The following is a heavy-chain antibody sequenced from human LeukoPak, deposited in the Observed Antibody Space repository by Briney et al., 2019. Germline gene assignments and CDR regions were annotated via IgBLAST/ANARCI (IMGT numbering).Heavy chain of an antibody. D-gene: IGHD3-10*01. CDR3: ARAFGERPMRYAFDI. Sequence: SETLCLTCAVSGGSICSYYWSWIRQPPGKGLEWSGNIYYSGSTNYTPSLKSRVTISVDTSKTQFSLMLSSVTAADTAVYYCARAFGERPMRYAFDIWGHGKMVTVSS. CDR2: IYYSGST. CDR1: GGSICSYY. J-gene: IGHJ3*02. V-gene: IGHV4-59*01.